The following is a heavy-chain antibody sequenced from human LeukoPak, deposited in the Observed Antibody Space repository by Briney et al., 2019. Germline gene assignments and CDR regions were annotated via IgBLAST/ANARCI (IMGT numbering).Heavy chain of an antibody. CDR1: GFTVSSNY. CDR3: ARELAAAGYNWFDP. Sequence: GGSLRLSCAASGFTVSSNYMSWVRQAPEKGLEWVSVIYSGGSTYYADSVKGRFTISRDNSKNTLYLQMNSLRAEDTAVYYCARELAAAGYNWFDPWGQGTLVTVSS. J-gene: IGHJ5*02. CDR2: IYSGGST. D-gene: IGHD6-13*01. V-gene: IGHV3-66*01.